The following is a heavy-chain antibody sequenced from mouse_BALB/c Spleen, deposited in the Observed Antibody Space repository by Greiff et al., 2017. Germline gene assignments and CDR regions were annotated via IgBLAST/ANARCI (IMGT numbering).Heavy chain of an antibody. D-gene: IGHD1-1*01. V-gene: IGHV3-8*02. CDR1: GDSITSGY. Sequence: EVQLQESGPSLVKPSQTLSLTCSVTGDSITSGYWNWIRKFPGNKLEYMGYISYSGSTYYNPSLKSRLSITRDTSKNQYYLQLNSVTTEDTATYYCARDYYGSSYYFDVWGAGTTVTVSS. CDR3: ARDYYGSSYYFDV. J-gene: IGHJ1*01. CDR2: ISYSGST.